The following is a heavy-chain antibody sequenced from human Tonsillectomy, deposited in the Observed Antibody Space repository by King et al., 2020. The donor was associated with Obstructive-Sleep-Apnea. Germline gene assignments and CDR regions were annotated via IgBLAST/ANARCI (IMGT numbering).Heavy chain of an antibody. J-gene: IGHJ4*02. V-gene: IGHV3-21*01. CDR1: GFTVSSYS. Sequence: VQLVESGGGLVKPGGSLRLSFAASGFTVSSYSMNWVRQAPGKGLEWVSSISSSSGYIYYADSLKGRFTISRDNAKNSLYLQMNSLRAEDTAVYYCARADTSGYYGSDYWGQGTLVTVSS. D-gene: IGHD3-22*01. CDR3: ARADTSGYYGSDY. CDR2: ISSSSGYI.